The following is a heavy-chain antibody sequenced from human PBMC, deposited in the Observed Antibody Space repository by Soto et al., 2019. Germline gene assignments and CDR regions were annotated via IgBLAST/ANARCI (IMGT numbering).Heavy chain of an antibody. Sequence: ETLSLTCAVYGGSFSGYYWSWIRRPPGKGLEWIGEINHSGSTNYNPSLKSRVTISVDTSKNQFSLKLSSVTAADTAVYYCARNGWYYGMDVWGQGTTVTVSS. CDR3: ARNGWYYGMDV. J-gene: IGHJ6*02. D-gene: IGHD4-17*01. CDR2: INHSGST. V-gene: IGHV4-34*01. CDR1: GGSFSGYY.